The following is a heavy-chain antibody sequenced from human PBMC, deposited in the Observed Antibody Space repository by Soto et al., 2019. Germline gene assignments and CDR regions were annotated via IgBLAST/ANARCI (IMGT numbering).Heavy chain of an antibody. Sequence: SETLSLTCRVSGGSITSGAYYWTWIRQHPGQGLDWIGFIYHSGTTSYRPSLKSRVTISIDTSKNQFSLNLTSVTAADTAVYYCARVADLHWPLASWGQGFLVTVSS. V-gene: IGHV4-31*03. D-gene: IGHD1-1*01. CDR3: ARVADLHWPLAS. J-gene: IGHJ1*01. CDR2: IYHSGTT. CDR1: GGSITSGAYY.